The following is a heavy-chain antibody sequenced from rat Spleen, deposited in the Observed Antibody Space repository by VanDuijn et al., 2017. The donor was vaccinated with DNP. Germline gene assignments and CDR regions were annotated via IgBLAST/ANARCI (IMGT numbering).Heavy chain of an antibody. CDR2: ISYDGSNT. V-gene: IGHV5-7*01. D-gene: IGHD1-11*01. CDR1: GFTFSDYY. CDR3: AKGADYGGWSDYFDY. Sequence: EVQLVESGGGPVQPGRSLKLSCAVSGFTFSDYYMAWVRQAPKKGLEWVAYISYDGSNTHYRDSVKGRFTISRENAESTLYLQMDSLRSEDTATYYCAKGADYGGWSDYFDYWGQGVMVTVSS. J-gene: IGHJ2*01.